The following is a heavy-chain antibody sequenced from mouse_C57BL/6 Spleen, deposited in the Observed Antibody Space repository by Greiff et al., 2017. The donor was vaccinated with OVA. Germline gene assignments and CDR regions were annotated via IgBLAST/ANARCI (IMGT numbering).Heavy chain of an antibody. D-gene: IGHD1-1*01. CDR1: GYTFTSYW. CDR2: IHPNSGST. CDR3: ARSIPNYYGSSDY. Sequence: QVQLQQPGAELVKPGASVKLSCKASGYTFTSYWMHWVKQRPGQGLEWIGMIHPNSGSTNYNEKFKSKATLTVDKSYSTAYMLLSSLTSEDSAVYYCARSIPNYYGSSDYWGQGTTLTVSS. J-gene: IGHJ2*01. V-gene: IGHV1-64*01.